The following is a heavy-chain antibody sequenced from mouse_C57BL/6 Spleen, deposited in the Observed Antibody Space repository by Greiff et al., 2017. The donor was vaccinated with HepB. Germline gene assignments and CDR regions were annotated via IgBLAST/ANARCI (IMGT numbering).Heavy chain of an antibody. D-gene: IGHD2-3*01. CDR3: ARDEGYDGYYLDY. CDR2: ISDGGSYT. J-gene: IGHJ2*01. CDR1: GFTFSSYA. V-gene: IGHV5-4*01. Sequence: DVMLVESGGGLVKPGGSLKLSCAASGFTFSSYAMSWVRQTPEKRLEWVATISDGGSYTYYPDNVKGRFTISRDNAKNNLYLQMSHLKSEDTAMYYCARDEGYDGYYLDYWGQGTTLTVSS.